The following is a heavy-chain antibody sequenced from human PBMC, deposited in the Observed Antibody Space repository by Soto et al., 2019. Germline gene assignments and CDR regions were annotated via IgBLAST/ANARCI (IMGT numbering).Heavy chain of an antibody. Sequence: SQTLSLTCAITGDSVSSNSAGWSWVRLSPSRGLEWLGRTYYRSKWYYEYAVSVRGRITINPDTSKNQYSLQLNSVTPEDTAVYYCARVGYYYDSRDPDDAFDIWGQGTMVTVSS. V-gene: IGHV6-1*01. D-gene: IGHD3-22*01. J-gene: IGHJ3*02. CDR1: GDSVSSNSAG. CDR3: ARVGYYYDSRDPDDAFDI. CDR2: TYYRSKWYY.